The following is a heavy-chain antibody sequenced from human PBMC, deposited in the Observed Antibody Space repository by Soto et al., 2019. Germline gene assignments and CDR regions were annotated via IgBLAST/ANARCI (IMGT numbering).Heavy chain of an antibody. CDR3: AKDGSSIAARPFLYYYYMDV. CDR2: ISGSDGST. D-gene: IGHD6-6*01. V-gene: IGHV3-23*01. Sequence: GGSLRLSCAASGFTFSSYAMSWVRQAPGKGLEWVSAISGSDGSTYYADSVKGRFTISRDNSKNTLYLQMNSLRAEDTAVYFCAKDGSSIAARPFLYYYYMDVWGKGT. CDR1: GFTFSSYA. J-gene: IGHJ6*03.